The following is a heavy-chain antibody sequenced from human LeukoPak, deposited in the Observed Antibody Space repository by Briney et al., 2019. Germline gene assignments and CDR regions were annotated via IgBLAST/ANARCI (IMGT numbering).Heavy chain of an antibody. CDR1: GFTFSSYS. CDR3: ARDLIVGATFDY. CDR2: ISSSSSYI. Sequence: GGSLRLSCAASGFTFSSYSMNWVRQAPGKGLEWVSSISSSSSYIYYADSVKGRFTISRDNAKNLLYLQMNSLRAEDTAVYYCARDLIVGATFDYWGQGTLVTVSS. D-gene: IGHD1-26*01. J-gene: IGHJ4*02. V-gene: IGHV3-21*01.